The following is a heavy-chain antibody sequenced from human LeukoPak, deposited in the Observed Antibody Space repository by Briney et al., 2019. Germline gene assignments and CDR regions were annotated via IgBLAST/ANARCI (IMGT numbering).Heavy chain of an antibody. D-gene: IGHD6-19*01. V-gene: IGHV2-5*02. CDR2: LNWDDDK. Sequence: SGPTLVHPTQTLTLTCTFSGFSLSTGGVGVGWIRQPPGKALEWLSLLNWDDDKRYTPSLKSSLTIAKDTSKNQVVLTMTNMDPVDTATYYCAHKPYGSGWFYFDFWGQGTLVTVSS. CDR3: AHKPYGSGWFYFDF. CDR1: GFSLSTGGVG. J-gene: IGHJ4*02.